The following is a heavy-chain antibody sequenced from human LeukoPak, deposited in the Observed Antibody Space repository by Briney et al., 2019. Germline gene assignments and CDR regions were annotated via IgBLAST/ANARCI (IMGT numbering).Heavy chain of an antibody. CDR3: ARDGSTSYDAFDI. CDR1: GFTFSSYS. J-gene: IGHJ3*02. Sequence: PGGSLRLSCAASGFTFSSYSMNWVRQAPGKGLEWVSSISSSSSYIYYADSVKGRFTISRDNARNSLYLQMNSLRAEDTAVYYCARDGSTSYDAFDIWGQGTMVTVSS. V-gene: IGHV3-21*01. D-gene: IGHD2-2*01. CDR2: ISSSSSYI.